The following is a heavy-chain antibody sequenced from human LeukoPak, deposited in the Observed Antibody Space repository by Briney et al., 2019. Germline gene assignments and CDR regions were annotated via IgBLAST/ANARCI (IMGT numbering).Heavy chain of an antibody. V-gene: IGHV3-74*01. CDR2: INSDGSST. D-gene: IGHD3-16*01. CDR3: AGFWGYYYGMDV. Sequence: GGSLRLSCAASGFTFSSYWMHWVRHAPGKGLVWFSRINSDGSSTSYADSVKGRFTISRDNAKNTLYLQMNSLRAEDTAVYYCAGFWGYYYGMDVWGQGATVTVSS. CDR1: GFTFSSYW. J-gene: IGHJ6*02.